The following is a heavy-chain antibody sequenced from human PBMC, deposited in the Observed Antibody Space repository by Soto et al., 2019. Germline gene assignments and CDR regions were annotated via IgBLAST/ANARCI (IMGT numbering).Heavy chain of an antibody. CDR1: GGTFSSYA. D-gene: IGHD2-15*01. V-gene: IGHV1-69*13. CDR3: ARDIKNGGSWFDP. J-gene: IGHJ5*02. CDR2: IIPIFGTA. Sequence: ASVKVSFKASGGTFSSYAISWVRQAPGQGLEWMGGIIPIFGTANYAQKFQGRVTITADESTSTAYMELSSLRSEDTAVYYCARDIKNGGSWFDPWGQGTLVTVSS.